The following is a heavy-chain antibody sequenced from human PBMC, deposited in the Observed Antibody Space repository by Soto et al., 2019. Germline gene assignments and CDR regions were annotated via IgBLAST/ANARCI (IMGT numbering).Heavy chain of an antibody. CDR1: GGSISSGDYY. J-gene: IGHJ4*02. CDR3: ASADGAWIQDY. CDR2: SYYSGST. D-gene: IGHD5-18*01. V-gene: IGHV4-30-4*01. Sequence: QVQLQESGPGLVKPSQTLSLTCTVSGGSISSGDYYWSWIRQPPGKGLEWIGYSYYSGSTYYTPSLKSRVTIPVDTSTHQFSLKLSSVTAADTAVYYCASADGAWIQDYWGQGTLVTVSS.